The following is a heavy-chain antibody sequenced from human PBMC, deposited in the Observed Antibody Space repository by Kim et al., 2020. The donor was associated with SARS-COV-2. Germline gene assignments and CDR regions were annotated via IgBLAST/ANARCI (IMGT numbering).Heavy chain of an antibody. CDR3: ARRDCSGGSCYYSP. CDR2: IYDSGNS. Sequence: SETLSLTCTVSGGSISSSSCYGGWIRQPPGKGLEWIGSIYDSGNSNYNRSLKSRVTISVDRSKNQFSLKLSSVTAADTAVYYCARRDCSGGSCYYSPWGQGTLVTVSS. J-gene: IGHJ5*02. V-gene: IGHV4-39*01. CDR1: GGSISSSSCY. D-gene: IGHD2-15*01.